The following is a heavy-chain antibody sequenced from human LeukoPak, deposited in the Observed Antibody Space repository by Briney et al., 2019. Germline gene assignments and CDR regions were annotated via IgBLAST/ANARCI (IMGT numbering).Heavy chain of an antibody. J-gene: IGHJ4*02. V-gene: IGHV3-30*16. D-gene: IGHD6-13*01. CDR2: ISYEGSNK. CDR3: ARERNRGDSSSWYILDY. CDR1: GFTFSSYA. Sequence: GGSLRLSCAASGFTFSSYAMHWVRHAPGKGLEWVAVISYEGSNKYYADSVKGRFTISRDNSKNTLYLQMHSLRAEDTAVYYCARERNRGDSSSWYILDYWGQGTLVTVSS.